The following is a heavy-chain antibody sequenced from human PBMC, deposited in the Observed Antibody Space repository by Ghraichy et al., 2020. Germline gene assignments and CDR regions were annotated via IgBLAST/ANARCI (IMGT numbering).Heavy chain of an antibody. J-gene: IGHJ4*02. Sequence: GGSLSLSCTASGFTFGDYAMSWVRQAPGKGLEWVGFIRSKAYGGTTEYAASVKGRFTISRDDSKSIAYLQMNSLKTEDTAVYYCTRAPVPYYDFWSGYYAYSDCYFDYWGQGTLVTVSS. CDR3: TRAPVPYYDFWSGYYAYSDCYFDY. CDR1: GFTFGDYA. D-gene: IGHD3-3*01. V-gene: IGHV3-49*04. CDR2: IRSKAYGGTT.